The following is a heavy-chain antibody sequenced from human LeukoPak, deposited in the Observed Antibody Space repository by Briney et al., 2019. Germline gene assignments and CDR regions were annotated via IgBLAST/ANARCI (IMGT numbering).Heavy chain of an antibody. J-gene: IGHJ4*02. V-gene: IGHV4-59*01. D-gene: IGHD1-26*01. Sequence: SSETLSLTCTVSGGSISSYYWSWIRQPPGKGLEWIGYIYYSGSTNYNPSLKSRVTISVDTSKNQFSLKLSSVTAADTAVYYCARGRGSYYYFDYWGQGTLVTVSS. CDR1: GGSISSYY. CDR3: ARGRGSYYYFDY. CDR2: IYYSGST.